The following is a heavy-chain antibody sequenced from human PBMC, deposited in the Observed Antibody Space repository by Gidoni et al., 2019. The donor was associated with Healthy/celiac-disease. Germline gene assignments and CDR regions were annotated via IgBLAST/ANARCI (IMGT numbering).Heavy chain of an antibody. J-gene: IGHJ3*02. CDR3: ARDRRRTTVTTSGI. CDR2: IAYDGSNK. Sequence: QVQLVESGGGVVQPGRSLRLSCAASGFTFSSYAMHWVRQAPGKGLEWVAVIAYDGSNKYYADSVKGRVTISRDKSKNTLYLQMNSLRAEDTAVYYCARDRRRTTVTTSGIWGQGTMVTVSS. V-gene: IGHV3-30-3*01. D-gene: IGHD4-17*01. CDR1: GFTFSSYA.